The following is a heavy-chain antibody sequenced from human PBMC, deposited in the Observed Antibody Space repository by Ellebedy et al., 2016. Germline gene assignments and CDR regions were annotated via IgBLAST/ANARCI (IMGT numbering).Heavy chain of an antibody. CDR3: ARGNGWYSY. V-gene: IGHV4-34*01. Sequence: SETLSLTXTVSGGSVSSYYWSWIRQPPGKGLEWIGEINHSGSTNYNPSLKSRVTISVDTSKNQFSLKLSSVTAADTAVYYCARGNGWYSYWGQGTLVTVSS. CDR1: GGSVSSYY. CDR2: INHSGST. D-gene: IGHD6-19*01. J-gene: IGHJ4*02.